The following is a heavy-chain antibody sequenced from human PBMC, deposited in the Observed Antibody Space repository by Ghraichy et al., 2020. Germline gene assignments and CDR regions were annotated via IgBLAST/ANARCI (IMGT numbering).Heavy chain of an antibody. V-gene: IGHV1-24*01. CDR1: GYTLTELS. J-gene: IGHJ5*02. Sequence: ASVKVSCKVSGYTLTELSMHWVRQAPGKGLEWMGGFDPEDGETIYAQKFQGRVTMTEDTSTDTAYMELSSLRSEDTAVYYCATRTFLYNWFDPWGQGTLVTVSS. CDR2: FDPEDGET. D-gene: IGHD2/OR15-2a*01. CDR3: ATRTFLYNWFDP.